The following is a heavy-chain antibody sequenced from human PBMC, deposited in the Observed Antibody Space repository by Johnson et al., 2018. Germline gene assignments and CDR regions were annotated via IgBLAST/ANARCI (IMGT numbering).Heavy chain of an antibody. CDR2: ISSSSSYI. Sequence: VQLVESGGGLVKPGGSLRLSCAASGFTFSSYSMNWVRQAPGKGLEWVSSISSSSSYIYYADSVKGRFTISRGNAKNSLYLQMNSLRAEDTAVYYCARDSRRGYCSSTSCPFWVWGQGTLVTVSS. J-gene: IGHJ4*02. V-gene: IGHV3-21*01. CDR3: ARDSRRGYCSSTSCPFWV. CDR1: GFTFSSYS. D-gene: IGHD2-2*01.